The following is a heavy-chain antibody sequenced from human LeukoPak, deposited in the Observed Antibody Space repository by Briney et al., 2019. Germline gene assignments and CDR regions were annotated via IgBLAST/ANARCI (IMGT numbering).Heavy chain of an antibody. Sequence: PGGSLRLSCAASEFTFSKFPMGWVRQAPGRGLEWVSAISASGDVTFHADSVRGRFTISRDNSKSTLFLQMNDLRVEDTAKFYCAKSLFTSATGTGRAFHIWGQGTMVIVSS. D-gene: IGHD1-1*01. CDR3: AKSLFTSATGTGRAFHI. J-gene: IGHJ3*02. CDR1: EFTFSKFP. V-gene: IGHV3-23*01. CDR2: ISASGDVT.